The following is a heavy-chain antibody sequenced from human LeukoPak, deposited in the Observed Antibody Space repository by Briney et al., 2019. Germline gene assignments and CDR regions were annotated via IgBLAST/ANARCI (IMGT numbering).Heavy chain of an antibody. V-gene: IGHV1-2*02. D-gene: IGHD3-22*01. Sequence: GASVKVSCKASGYTFTGYYMHWARQAPGQGLEWMGWINPNSGGTNYAQKFQGRVTMTRDTSISTAYMELSRLRSDDTAVYYCARGQYYYDSSGYWVYWGQGTLVTVSS. CDR2: INPNSGGT. CDR1: GYTFTGYY. CDR3: ARGQYYYDSSGYWVY. J-gene: IGHJ4*02.